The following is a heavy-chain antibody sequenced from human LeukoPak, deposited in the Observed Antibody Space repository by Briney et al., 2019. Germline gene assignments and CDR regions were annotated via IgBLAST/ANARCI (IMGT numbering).Heavy chain of an antibody. Sequence: ASVKVSCKASGYTFTSYYMHWVRQAPGQGLEWMGIINPSGGSTSYAQKFQGRVTMTRNISISTAYMELSSLRSEDTAVYYCARGFFGGVPTSTWGQGTLVTVSS. V-gene: IGHV1-46*01. CDR2: INPSGGST. CDR1: GYTFTSYY. D-gene: IGHD3-16*01. J-gene: IGHJ4*02. CDR3: ARGFFGGVPTST.